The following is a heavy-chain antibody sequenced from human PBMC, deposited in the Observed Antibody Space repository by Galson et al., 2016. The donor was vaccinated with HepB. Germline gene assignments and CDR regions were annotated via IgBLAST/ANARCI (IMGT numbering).Heavy chain of an antibody. CDR3: ARGALAFDSSGYYSWFDP. CDR1: GDSISSGTNF. Sequence: TLSLTCTVSGDSISSGTNFWTWIRQHPGEGLEWIGYIFHSGNTYYNPSLKSRLTISIDTSKSQFSLNLSSVTAADTAIYYCARGALAFDSSGYYSWFDPWGQGALVTVSS. D-gene: IGHD3-22*01. CDR2: IFHSGNT. V-gene: IGHV4-31*03. J-gene: IGHJ5*02.